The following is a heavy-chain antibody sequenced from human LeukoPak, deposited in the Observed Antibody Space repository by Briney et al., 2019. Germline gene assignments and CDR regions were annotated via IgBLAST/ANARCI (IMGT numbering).Heavy chain of an antibody. CDR2: ISSSSSYI. CDR1: GFTFSSYS. CDR3: ARDSSGWYRRGSYYFDY. D-gene: IGHD6-19*01. Sequence: GGSLRLSCVASGFTFSSYSMNWVRQAPGKGLEWVSSISSSSSYIYYADSVKGRFTISRDNAKNSLYLQMNSLRAEDTAVYYCARDSSGWYRRGSYYFDYWGQGTLVTVSS. V-gene: IGHV3-21*01. J-gene: IGHJ4*02.